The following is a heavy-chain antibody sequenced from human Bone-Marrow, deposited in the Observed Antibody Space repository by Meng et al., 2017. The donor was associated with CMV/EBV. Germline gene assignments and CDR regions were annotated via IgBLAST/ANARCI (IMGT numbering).Heavy chain of an antibody. Sequence: ASVKVSCKASGYTFTSYDINWVRQAPGQGLEWMGIINPSGGSTSYAQKFQGRVTMTRDTSTSTVYMELSSLRSEDTAVYYCARRGYCSSSRCIESALDIWGQGTMVTV. CDR3: ARRGYCSSSRCIESALDI. CDR2: INPSGGST. V-gene: IGHV1-46*01. D-gene: IGHD2-2*01. CDR1: GYTFTSYD. J-gene: IGHJ3*02.